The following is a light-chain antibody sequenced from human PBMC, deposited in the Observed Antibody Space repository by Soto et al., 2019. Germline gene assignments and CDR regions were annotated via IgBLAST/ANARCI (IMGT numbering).Light chain of an antibody. CDR3: QHYSSYSEA. J-gene: IGKJ1*01. V-gene: IGKV1-5*03. Sequence: DIQMTQSPSTLSGSVGDRVTITFRASQTISSWLAWYQQKPGKAPKLLIYKASTLKSGVPSRFSGSGSGTEFTLTISSLQPDDFATYYCQHYSSYSEAFGQGTKVDIK. CDR1: QTISSW. CDR2: KAS.